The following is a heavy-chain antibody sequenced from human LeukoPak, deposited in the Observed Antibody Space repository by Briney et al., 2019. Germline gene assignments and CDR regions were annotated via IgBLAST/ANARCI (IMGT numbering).Heavy chain of an antibody. J-gene: IGHJ3*02. CDR1: GGSISSSGYY. CDR2: IYYSGST. D-gene: IGHD2-15*01. CDR3: ARIYCSGGSCYSDAFDI. V-gene: IGHV4-39*01. Sequence: SQTLSLTCTVSGGSISSSGYYWGWIRQPPGKGLEWIGSIYYSGSTYYNPSLKSRVTISVDTSKNQFSLKLSSVTAADTAVYYCARIYCSGGSCYSDAFDIWGQGTMVTVSS.